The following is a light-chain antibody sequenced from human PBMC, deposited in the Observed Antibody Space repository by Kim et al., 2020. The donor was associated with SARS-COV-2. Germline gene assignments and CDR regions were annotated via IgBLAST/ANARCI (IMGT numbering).Light chain of an antibody. CDR1: QSIDTW. J-gene: IGKJ1*01. V-gene: IGKV1-5*03. CDR3: LQYNTSSGT. CDR2: QAS. Sequence: DIQMTQSPSTLSASVGDRVTITCRASQSIDTWLAWFQQRPGKAPKLLIYQASTLESGVPSRFSGSGSGTEFTLTISSLQPDDFATYFCLQYNTSSGTFGQGTKVDI.